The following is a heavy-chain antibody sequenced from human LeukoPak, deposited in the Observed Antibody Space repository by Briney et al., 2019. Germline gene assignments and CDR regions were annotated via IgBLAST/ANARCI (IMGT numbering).Heavy chain of an antibody. J-gene: IGHJ4*02. CDR2: IRSKANSYAT. V-gene: IGHV3-73*01. D-gene: IGHD7-27*01. CDR1: GFTFSGSA. Sequence: GGSLKLSCAASGFTFSGSAMHWVRQASGKGLEWVGRIRSKANSYATAYAASVRGRFTISRDDSKNTAYLQMNSLKVEDTAVYYCSGRPGTGDLNYFDYWGQGTLVPSPQ. CDR3: SGRPGTGDLNYFDY.